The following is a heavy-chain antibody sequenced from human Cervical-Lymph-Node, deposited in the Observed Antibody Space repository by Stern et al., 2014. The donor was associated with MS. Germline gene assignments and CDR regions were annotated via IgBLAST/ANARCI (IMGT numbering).Heavy chain of an antibody. V-gene: IGHV1-69*01. CDR3: ARQPDYDILTGPNWFDP. D-gene: IGHD3-9*01. J-gene: IGHJ5*02. CDR2: IIPILGTA. Sequence: QMQLVQSGAEVKKPGSSVKVSCKASGGTFSSYAISWVRQAPGQGLEWMGGIIPILGTANYAQKCQGRVTITADESTSTAYMELSSLRSEDTAVYYCARQPDYDILTGPNWFDPWGQGTLVTVSS. CDR1: GGTFSSYA.